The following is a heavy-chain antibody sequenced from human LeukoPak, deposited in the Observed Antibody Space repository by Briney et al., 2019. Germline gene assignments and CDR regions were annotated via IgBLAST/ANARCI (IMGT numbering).Heavy chain of an antibody. Sequence: KTGGSLRLSCAASGFTFSSYSMNWVRQAPGKGLEWVSSISSSSSYIYYADSVKGRFTISRDNAKNSLYLQMNSLRAEDTAVYYCASLLLRWGLAGPIDIWGQGTMVTVSS. CDR3: ASLLLRWGLAGPIDI. J-gene: IGHJ3*02. CDR2: ISSSSSYI. V-gene: IGHV3-21*01. D-gene: IGHD6-19*01. CDR1: GFTFSSYS.